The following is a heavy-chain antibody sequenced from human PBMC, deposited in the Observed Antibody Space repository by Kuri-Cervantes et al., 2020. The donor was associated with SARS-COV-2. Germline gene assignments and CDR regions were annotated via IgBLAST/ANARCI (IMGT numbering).Heavy chain of an antibody. CDR3: AKEGLGHCSTTSCYPDS. V-gene: IGHV3-20*04. CDR1: GFTFDDNA. D-gene: IGHD2-2*03. CDR2: INWSGGST. J-gene: IGHJ5*01. Sequence: GESLKISCSASGFTFDDNAMTWVRQPPGKGLEWVSGINWSGGSTHYADSVKGRFTISRDNSKNTLYLQMNSLTADDTAVYYCAKEGLGHCSTTSCYPDSWGQGTLVTVSS.